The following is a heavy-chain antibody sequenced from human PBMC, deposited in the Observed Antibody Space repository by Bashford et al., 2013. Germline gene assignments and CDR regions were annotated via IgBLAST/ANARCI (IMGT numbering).Heavy chain of an antibody. Sequence: WVRQAPGQGLEWMGWISPYSGYTAYAQKFQGRVTMTADASPNIAAMTLRSLTSEDTAIYFCAREGFCSGGGCQGRGYYHYYGLDVWGQGTTVTVSS. CDR3: AREGFCSGGGCQGRGYYHYYGLDV. D-gene: IGHD2-15*01. V-gene: IGHV1-18*01. J-gene: IGHJ6*02. CDR2: ISPYSGYT.